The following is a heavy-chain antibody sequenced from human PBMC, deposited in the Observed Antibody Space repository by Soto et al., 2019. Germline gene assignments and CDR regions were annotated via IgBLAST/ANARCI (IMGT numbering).Heavy chain of an antibody. J-gene: IGHJ6*02. Sequence: GESLKISCKGSGYSFTSYWISWVRQVPGKGLEWMGRIDPSDSYTNYSPSFQGHVTISADKSISTAYLQWSSLKASDTAVYYCARPLDYDILTGTGTGYGMDVWGQGTTVTVSS. CDR3: ARPLDYDILTGTGTGYGMDV. D-gene: IGHD3-9*01. CDR1: GYSFTSYW. V-gene: IGHV5-10-1*01. CDR2: IDPSDSYT.